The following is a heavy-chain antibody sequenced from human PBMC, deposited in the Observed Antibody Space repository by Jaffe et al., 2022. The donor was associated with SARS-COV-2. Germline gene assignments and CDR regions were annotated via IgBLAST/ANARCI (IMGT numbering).Heavy chain of an antibody. CDR3: ARLNSGWVPFDY. CDR2: ISSDGSST. Sequence: EVQLVESGGGLVQPGGSLRLSCAASGLTFSSYWMHWVRQAPGRGLVWVSLISSDGSSTSYADSVKGRFTISRDNAKNTLYLQMNSLRAEDTAVYFCARLNSGWVPFDYWGQGTLVTVSS. D-gene: IGHD6-19*01. J-gene: IGHJ4*02. CDR1: GLTFSSYW. V-gene: IGHV3-74*01.